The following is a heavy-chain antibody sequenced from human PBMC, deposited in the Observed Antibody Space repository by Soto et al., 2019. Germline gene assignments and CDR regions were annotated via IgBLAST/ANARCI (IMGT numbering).Heavy chain of an antibody. CDR2: INHSGST. J-gene: IGHJ6*03. V-gene: IGHV4-34*01. D-gene: IGHD2-15*01. CDR1: GGSFSGYY. Sequence: SETLSLTCAVYGGSFSGYYWSWIRQPPGKGLEWIGEINHSGSTNYNPSLKSRVTISVDTSKNQFSLKLSSVTAADTAVYYCARATSIVVVVAAIPGYYMDVWGKGTTVTVSS. CDR3: ARATSIVVVVAAIPGYYMDV.